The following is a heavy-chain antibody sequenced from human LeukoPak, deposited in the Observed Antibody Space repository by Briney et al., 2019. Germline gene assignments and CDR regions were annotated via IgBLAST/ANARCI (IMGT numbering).Heavy chain of an antibody. CDR3: AKAPNSGGDCYDASDV. Sequence: PGGSLRLSCAASGFXFSSYAISWVRQAPGKGLEWVSAISGSGATTYYTDSAKGRFTISRDNSKITLYLQMDSLRAEDTAMYYCAKAPNSGGDCYDASDVWGQGTMVTVSS. CDR1: GFXFSSYA. CDR2: ISGSGATT. J-gene: IGHJ3*01. D-gene: IGHD2-21*01. V-gene: IGHV3-23*01.